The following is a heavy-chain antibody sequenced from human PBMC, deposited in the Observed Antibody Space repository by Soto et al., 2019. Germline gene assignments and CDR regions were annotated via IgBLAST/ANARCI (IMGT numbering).Heavy chain of an antibody. V-gene: IGHV4-31*03. CDR2: IYDTESA. CDR1: GESSSSGGYY. CDR3: ARASSSSSAADY. D-gene: IGHD6-6*01. J-gene: IGHJ4*02. Sequence: SETLSLTCSVSGESSSSGGYYWSWIRHLPGKGLEWIGYIYDTESAYYNPSLKSRVSISMDTSENHFAMRLTSVTAADSAVYYCARASSSSSAADYWGQGLQVTVSS.